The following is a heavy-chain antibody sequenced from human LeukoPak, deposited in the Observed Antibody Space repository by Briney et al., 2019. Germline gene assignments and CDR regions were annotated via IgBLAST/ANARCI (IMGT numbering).Heavy chain of an antibody. V-gene: IGHV4-34*01. Sequence: SETLSLTCAVYGGSFSGYYWSWIRKPPGKGLEWIGEINHSGSTNYNPSLKSRVTISVDTSKNQFSLKLSSVTAADTAVYYCARVLGYRSSTSCYAQDYWGQGTLVTVSS. J-gene: IGHJ4*02. CDR2: INHSGST. D-gene: IGHD2-2*01. CDR1: GGSFSGYY. CDR3: ARVLGYRSSTSCYAQDY.